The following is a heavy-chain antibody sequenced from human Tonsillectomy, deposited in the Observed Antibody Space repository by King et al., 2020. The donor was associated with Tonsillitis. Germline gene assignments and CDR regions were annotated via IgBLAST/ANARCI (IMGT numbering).Heavy chain of an antibody. CDR2: FYDSGDT. CDR1: GYSISSGYF. V-gene: IGHV4-38-2*01. CDR3: ARRTLYSRSWLTI. D-gene: IGHD6-13*01. J-gene: IGHJ4*02. Sequence: LQLQESGPGLVKPSETLSLSCAVSGYSISSGYFWCWIRQPPGKGLEWIGSFYDSGDTYYNPSLKSRVTMSVDTSKNQFSLKLSSVTAADTAVYYCARRTLYSRSWLTIWGQGTLVTVS.